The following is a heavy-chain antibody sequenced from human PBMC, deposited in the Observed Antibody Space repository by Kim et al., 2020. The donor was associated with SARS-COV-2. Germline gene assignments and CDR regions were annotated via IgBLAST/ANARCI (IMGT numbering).Heavy chain of an antibody. Sequence: SQTLSLTCTVSGGSISSSSYYWGWIRQPPGKGLEWIGSMYYTGSTYYNSSLKSRVTISVDRSRNQVSLKLYSVTAADTAVYYCARGDFLSNWYYFDFWGQGTLVTVSS. D-gene: IGHD3-3*01. V-gene: IGHV4-39*07. J-gene: IGHJ4*02. CDR2: MYYTGST. CDR1: GGSISSSSYY. CDR3: ARGDFLSNWYYFDF.